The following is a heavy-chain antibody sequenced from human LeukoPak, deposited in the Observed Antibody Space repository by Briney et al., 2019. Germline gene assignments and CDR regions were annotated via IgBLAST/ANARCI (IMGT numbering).Heavy chain of an antibody. J-gene: IGHJ6*03. CDR1: GFTISDYG. CDR2: ISGSGGST. Sequence: GGSLRLSCAASGFTISDYGLVWVRQAPGKGLEWVSAISGSGGSTYYADSVKGRFTISRDNSKNTLYLQMNSLRAEDTAVYYCAKRLYDNYYMDVWGKGTTVTVSS. V-gene: IGHV3-23*01. CDR3: AKRLYDNYYMDV.